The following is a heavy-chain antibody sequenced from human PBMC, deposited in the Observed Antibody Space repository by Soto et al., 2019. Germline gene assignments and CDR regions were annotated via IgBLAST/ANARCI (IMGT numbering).Heavy chain of an antibody. V-gene: IGHV1-69*02. CDR2: IIPILGIA. Sequence: SVKVSCKASGGTFSSYTISWVRQAPGQGLEWMGRIIPILGIANYAQKFQGRVTITADKSTSTAYMELSSLRSEDTAVYYCARYPMYCSGGSCRLDYWGQGTLVTVSS. CDR3: ARYPMYCSGGSCRLDY. CDR1: GGTFSSYT. D-gene: IGHD2-15*01. J-gene: IGHJ4*02.